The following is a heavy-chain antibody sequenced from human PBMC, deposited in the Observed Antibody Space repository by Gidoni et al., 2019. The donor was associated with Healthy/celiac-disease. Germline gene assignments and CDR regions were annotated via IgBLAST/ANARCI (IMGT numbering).Heavy chain of an antibody. CDR1: GGSISSSY. V-gene: IGHV4-59*01. D-gene: IGHD3-22*01. Sequence: QVQLQESGPGLVKPSETLSLTCTVSGGSISSSYWSWIRQPPGKGLEWIGYIYYSGSTNYNPSLKSRVTISVDTSKNQFSLKLSSVTAADTAVYYCARVPLNYYDSSGYYHDAFDIWGQGTMVTVSS. CDR2: IYYSGST. J-gene: IGHJ3*02. CDR3: ARVPLNYYDSSGYYHDAFDI.